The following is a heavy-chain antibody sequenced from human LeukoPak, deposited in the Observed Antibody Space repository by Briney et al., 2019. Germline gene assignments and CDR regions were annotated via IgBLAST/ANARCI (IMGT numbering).Heavy chain of an antibody. CDR2: INSDGSRT. V-gene: IGHV3-74*01. CDR1: GFPFSTSW. CDR3: SRGSPFDP. J-gene: IGHJ5*02. Sequence: GGSLRLSCAASGFPFSTSWMHWVRQAPGKGLVWVSRINSDGSRTTYADSVKGRITIPRDNAKNTLYLQMNSLRAEDTAVYYCSRGSPFDPWGQGTLVTVSS.